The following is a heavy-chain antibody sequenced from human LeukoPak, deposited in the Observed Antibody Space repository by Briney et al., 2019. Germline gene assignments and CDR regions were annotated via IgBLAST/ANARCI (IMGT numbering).Heavy chain of an antibody. V-gene: IGHV4-4*07. D-gene: IGHD2/OR15-2a*01. CDR2: IFASGST. CDR1: GASISNYY. CDR3: ARDFYGDDGHHPFDY. J-gene: IGHJ4*02. Sequence: SETLSLTCSVSGASISNYYWNWLRQPPGKGLEWVGRIFASGSTNYNPSLKSRVTTSMDKSKNHFSLNLKSVTAADTAFYYCARDFYGDDGHHPFDYWGQGILVTVSS.